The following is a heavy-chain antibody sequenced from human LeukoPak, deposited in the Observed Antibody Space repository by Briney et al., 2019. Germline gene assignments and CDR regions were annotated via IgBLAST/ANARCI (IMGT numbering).Heavy chain of an antibody. D-gene: IGHD3-10*01. CDR3: AKDLSKGLLYRRGMYYFDY. Sequence: GGSLRPSCAASGFTFSSYGMHRVRQAPGKGLEWVAFIRYDGSNKYYADSVKGRFTISRDNSKNTLYLQMNSLRAEDTAVYYCAKDLSKGLLYRRGMYYFDYWGQGTLVTVSS. J-gene: IGHJ4*02. CDR2: IRYDGSNK. V-gene: IGHV3-30*02. CDR1: GFTFSSYG.